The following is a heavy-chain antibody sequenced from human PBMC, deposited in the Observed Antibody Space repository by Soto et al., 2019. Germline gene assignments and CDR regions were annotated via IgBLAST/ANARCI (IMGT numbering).Heavy chain of an antibody. J-gene: IGHJ5*02. CDR3: ARGPRIIKVDWFDT. D-gene: IGHD3-10*01. V-gene: IGHV1-46*04. CDR1: GYIFTSYY. Sequence: QVQLVQSGAEVKKPGASVTVSCKASGYIFTSYYIHWVRQAPGQGLVWMGVINPSGGSATYAQDWRTRVTMTRDTATSTVYMGLTSLRSEDTAVYYCARGPRIIKVDWFDTWGQGTLVTVSS. CDR2: INPSGGSA.